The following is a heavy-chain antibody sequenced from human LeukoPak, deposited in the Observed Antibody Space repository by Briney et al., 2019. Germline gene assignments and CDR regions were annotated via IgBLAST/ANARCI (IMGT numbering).Heavy chain of an antibody. D-gene: IGHD6-13*01. Sequence: GGSLRLSCSASGFIFSDYGMHWVRPAPGKGLEGVASIRYDGSDEYSPQFVKGRFTISRDNSKNTLYLHMTSLGLEDTAVYFCAKDRPNLAAAGRDYFDYWGRGTLVTVSS. V-gene: IGHV3-30*02. CDR3: AKDRPNLAAAGRDYFDY. J-gene: IGHJ4*02. CDR1: GFIFSDYG. CDR2: IRYDGSDE.